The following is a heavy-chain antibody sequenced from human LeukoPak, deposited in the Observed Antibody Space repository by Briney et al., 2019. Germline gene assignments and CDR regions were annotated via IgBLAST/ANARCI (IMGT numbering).Heavy chain of an antibody. V-gene: IGHV3-23*01. CDR3: ARDVAATGTYTDY. J-gene: IGHJ4*02. CDR2: ISGSGDNT. D-gene: IGHD6-13*01. CDR1: GLTFSSYA. Sequence: GGSLRLSCAASGLTFSSYAMSWVRQAPGKGLEWVSAISGSGDNTYYSDSVKGRFTISRDNSKNTLFLQMNSLRTEDTAVYYCARDVAATGTYTDYWGQGTLVTVSS.